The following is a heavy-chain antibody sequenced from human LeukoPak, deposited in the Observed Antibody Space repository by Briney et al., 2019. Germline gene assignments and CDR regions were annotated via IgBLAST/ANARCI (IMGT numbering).Heavy chain of an antibody. J-gene: IGHJ4*02. V-gene: IGHV3-30*18. CDR2: ISYDGSNK. Sequence: PGGSLRLSCSASGFTFSSYGMHWVRQAPGKGLEWVAVISYDGSNKYYADSVKGRFTISRDNSKNTLYLQMNSLRAEDTAVYYCAKDLLSGYYLWGQGTLVTVSS. CDR3: AKDLLSGYYL. CDR1: GFTFSSYG. D-gene: IGHD3-22*01.